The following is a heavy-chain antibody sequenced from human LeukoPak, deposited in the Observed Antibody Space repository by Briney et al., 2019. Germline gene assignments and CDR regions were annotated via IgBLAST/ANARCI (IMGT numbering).Heavy chain of an antibody. Sequence: PGGSLRLSCAASGFTFSSYGMHWVRQAPGKGLEWVAVISYDGSNKYYADSVKGRFTISRDNSKNTLYLQMNSLRAEDTAVYYCAKDMVRGVPDYWGQGTLVTVSS. CDR2: ISYDGSNK. CDR1: GFTFSSYG. CDR3: AKDMVRGVPDY. D-gene: IGHD3-10*01. V-gene: IGHV3-30*18. J-gene: IGHJ4*02.